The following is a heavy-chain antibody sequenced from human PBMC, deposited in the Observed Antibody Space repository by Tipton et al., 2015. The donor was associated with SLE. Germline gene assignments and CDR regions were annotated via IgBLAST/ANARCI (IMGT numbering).Heavy chain of an antibody. CDR3: TRGQVVVDYAFDI. Sequence: SLRLSCPASGFTFGVYAMSWVRQAPGKGLEWVGFIRSKAYGGTTEYAASVKGRFTISRDDSKSIAYLQMNSLKTEDTAVYYCTRGQVVVDYAFDIWGQGTMVTVSS. D-gene: IGHD3-22*01. CDR2: IRSKAYGGTT. V-gene: IGHV3-49*04. CDR1: GFTFGVYA. J-gene: IGHJ3*02.